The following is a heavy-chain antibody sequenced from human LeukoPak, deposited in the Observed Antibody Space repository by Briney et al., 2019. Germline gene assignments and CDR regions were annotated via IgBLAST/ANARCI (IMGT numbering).Heavy chain of an antibody. CDR1: GFTFSSYW. CDR3: ARVTNYYDSSGYYY. Sequence: GGSLRLSCAASGFTFSSYWMSWVRQAPGKGLEWVSSISSSSSYIYYADSVKGRFTISRDNAKNSLYLQMNSLRAEDTAVYYCARVTNYYDSSGYYYWGQGTLVTVSS. D-gene: IGHD3-22*01. CDR2: ISSSSSYI. V-gene: IGHV3-21*01. J-gene: IGHJ4*02.